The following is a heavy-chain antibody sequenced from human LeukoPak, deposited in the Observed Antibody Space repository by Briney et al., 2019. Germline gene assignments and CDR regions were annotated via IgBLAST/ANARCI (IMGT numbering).Heavy chain of an antibody. CDR2: IYSGGST. J-gene: IGHJ2*01. Sequence: GGSLRLSCAASGFTVSSNYMSWVRQAPGKGLEWVSVIYSGGSTNYADSVKGRLTISRDNSENTMYLQINSLRAEGTAIYYCARESFTSGGHYNDYWYFDLWGRGTLVTVSS. D-gene: IGHD3-10*01. CDR1: GFTVSSNY. V-gene: IGHV3-53*01. CDR3: ARESFTSGGHYNDYWYFDL.